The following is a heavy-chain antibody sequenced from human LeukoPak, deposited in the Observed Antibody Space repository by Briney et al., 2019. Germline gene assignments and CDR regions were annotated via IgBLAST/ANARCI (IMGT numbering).Heavy chain of an antibody. J-gene: IGHJ6*02. CDR2: ISGSGGTT. D-gene: IGHD2-15*01. V-gene: IGHV3-23*01. CDR1: GFIFSSYA. CDR3: ARYCTGGSCYSPSRYGMDV. Sequence: GGSLRLSCAASGFIFSSYAMSWVRQAPGKGLEWVSAISGSGGTTYYADSVKGQFTISRDNSKNTLYLQMNSLRAEDTAVYYCARYCTGGSCYSPSRYGMDVWGQGTTVTVSS.